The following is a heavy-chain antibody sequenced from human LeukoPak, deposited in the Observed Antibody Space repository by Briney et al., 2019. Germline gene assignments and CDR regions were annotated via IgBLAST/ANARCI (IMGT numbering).Heavy chain of an antibody. CDR1: SMSSYY. Sequence: SETLSLTCTGSMSSYYWSWIRQPPGKELEWIGYIYYSGSTNYNPSFKSRVTISVDTSKNQFSLKLSSVTAADTAVYYCARGVINRVAGYYFDYWGQGTLVTVXS. CDR3: ARGVINRVAGYYFDY. V-gene: IGHV4-59*08. CDR2: IYYSGST. D-gene: IGHD6-19*01. J-gene: IGHJ4*02.